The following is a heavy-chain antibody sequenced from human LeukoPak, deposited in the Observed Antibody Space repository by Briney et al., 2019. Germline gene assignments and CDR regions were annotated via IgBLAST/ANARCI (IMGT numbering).Heavy chain of an antibody. D-gene: IGHD5-12*01. CDR3: AKRGYSLGYDAFDI. CDR1: GFTFRNYW. CDR2: TNQDGSEK. J-gene: IGHJ3*02. V-gene: IGHV3-7*05. Sequence: PGGSLRLSCAASGFTFRNYWMSWVRQAPGKGLEWVAATNQDGSEKYYVDSVKGRFTISRDNADNSLYLQMNSLRAEDTAVYYCAKRGYSLGYDAFDIWGQGTMVIVS.